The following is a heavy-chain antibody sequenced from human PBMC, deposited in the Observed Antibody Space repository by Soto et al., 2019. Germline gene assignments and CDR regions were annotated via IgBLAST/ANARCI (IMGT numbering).Heavy chain of an antibody. D-gene: IGHD4-4*01. Sequence: SETLSLTCAVSGGSIGSGGYSWTWIRQPPGKGLEWIGYIYDSGTTYYNPSLKSRLTISVDRSKNQFSLNLSSVTAADTAVYYCAREYSSTYSRYFDYWGQGALVTVSS. CDR1: GGSIGSGGYS. J-gene: IGHJ4*02. CDR3: AREYSSTYSRYFDY. CDR2: IYDSGTT. V-gene: IGHV4-30-2*01.